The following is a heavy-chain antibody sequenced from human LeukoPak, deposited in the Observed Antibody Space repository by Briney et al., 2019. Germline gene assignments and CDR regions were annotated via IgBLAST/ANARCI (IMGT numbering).Heavy chain of an antibody. V-gene: IGHV3-23*01. J-gene: IGHJ4*02. Sequence: GGSLRLSCAASGFTFSSYAMSWVRQAPGKGLEWVSAISGSGGSTYYADSVKGRFTISRDNSKNTLYLQMNSLRAEDTAVYYCARDRIVGATTGTSFDYWGQGTLVTVSS. CDR1: GFTFSSYA. D-gene: IGHD1-26*01. CDR2: ISGSGGST. CDR3: ARDRIVGATTGTSFDY.